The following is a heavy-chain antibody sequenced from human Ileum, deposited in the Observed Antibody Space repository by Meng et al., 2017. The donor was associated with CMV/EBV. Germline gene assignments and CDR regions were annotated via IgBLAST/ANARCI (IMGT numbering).Heavy chain of an antibody. D-gene: IGHD1-26*01. J-gene: IGHJ6*02. CDR2: TSNDENYK. Sequence: GGPLRLSCEASGFTFSTYAMHWVRQAPGKGLEWVAVTSNDENYKFYAGSVKGRFTISRDNSKNTLYLEMNSLRTEDTALYYCAKDLGPSRSSMSRYYYYAMDVWGQGTTVTVSS. CDR1: GFTFSTYA. V-gene: IGHV3-30*04. CDR3: AKDLGPSRSSMSRYYYYAMDV.